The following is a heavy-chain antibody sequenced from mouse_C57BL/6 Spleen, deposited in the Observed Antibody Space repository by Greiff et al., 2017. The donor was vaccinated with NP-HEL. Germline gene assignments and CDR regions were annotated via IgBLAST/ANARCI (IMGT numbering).Heavy chain of an antibody. J-gene: IGHJ4*01. D-gene: IGHD1-1*01. CDR1: GYTFTSYW. CDR2: IHPNSGST. CDR3: AREGTGVATRAMDY. V-gene: IGHV1-64*01. Sequence: QVQLQQPGAELVKPGASVKLSCKASGYTFTSYWMHWVKQRPGQGLEWIGMIHPNSGSTNYNEKFKSKATLTVDKSSSTAYMQLSSLTSEDSAVYDCAREGTGVATRAMDYWGQGTSVTVSS.